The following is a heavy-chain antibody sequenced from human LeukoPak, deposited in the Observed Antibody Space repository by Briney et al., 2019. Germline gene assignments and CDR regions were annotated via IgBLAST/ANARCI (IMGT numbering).Heavy chain of an antibody. J-gene: IGHJ4*02. Sequence: SETVSLTCTVSGGSISSSSYYWGWIRQPPGKGLEWIGSIYYSGSTYYNPSLKSRVTISVDTSKNQFSLKLSSVTAADTAVYYCARRAAVAGFFDYWGQGTLVTVSS. CDR2: IYYSGST. V-gene: IGHV4-39*01. CDR1: GGSISSSSYY. CDR3: ARRAAVAGFFDY. D-gene: IGHD6-19*01.